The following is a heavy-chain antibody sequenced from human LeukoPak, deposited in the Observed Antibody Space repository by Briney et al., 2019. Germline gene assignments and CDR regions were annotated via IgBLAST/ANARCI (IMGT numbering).Heavy chain of an antibody. CDR1: GGTFSRYA. V-gene: IGHV1-69*13. J-gene: IGHJ3*02. CDR2: IIAIFGTA. CDR3: ARAPGPTDAFDI. Sequence: GSSEKVSCKASGGTFSRYAISWVREAPGQEREWVGGIIAIFGTANYAQKLQGRVTITADESTSTAYMEPSSLRSEDTAVYYCARAPGPTDAFDIWGQGTMVTVSS.